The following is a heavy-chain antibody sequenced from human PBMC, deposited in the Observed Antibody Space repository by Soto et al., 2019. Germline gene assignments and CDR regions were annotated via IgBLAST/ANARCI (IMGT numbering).Heavy chain of an antibody. V-gene: IGHV3-23*01. Sequence: GGSLRLSCAASGFTFSSYAMSWVRQAPGKGLEWVSAISGSGGSTYYADSVKGRFTISRDNSKNTLYLQMNSLRAEDTAVYYCAKDYYDSSGYEAPFDYWGQGTLVTVSS. CDR2: ISGSGGST. J-gene: IGHJ4*02. CDR1: GFTFSSYA. D-gene: IGHD3-22*01. CDR3: AKDYYDSSGYEAPFDY.